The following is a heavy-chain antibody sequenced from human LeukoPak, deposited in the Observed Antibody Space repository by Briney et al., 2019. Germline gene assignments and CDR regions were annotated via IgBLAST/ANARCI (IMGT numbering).Heavy chain of an antibody. V-gene: IGHV1-2*02. CDR2: INPNSGGT. D-gene: IGHD2-15*01. CDR3: ARVGAAGRYCSGGSCYSSGFDY. Sequence: ASVKVSCKASGYTFTGYYMHWARQAPGQGLEWMGWINPNSGGTNYAQKFQGRVTMTRDTSISTAYMELSRLRSDDTAVYYCARVGAAGRYCSGGSCYSSGFDYWGQGTLVTVSS. CDR1: GYTFTGYY. J-gene: IGHJ4*02.